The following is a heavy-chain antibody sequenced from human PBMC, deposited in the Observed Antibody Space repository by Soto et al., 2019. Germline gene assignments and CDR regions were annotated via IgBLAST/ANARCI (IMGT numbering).Heavy chain of an antibody. CDR1: GFTFSSYG. Sequence: QVQLAESGGGVVQPGRSLRLSCAASGFTFSSYGMHWVRQAPGKGLEWVAVISYDGSNKYYADSVKGRFTISRDNSKNTLYLQMNSLRAEDTAVYYCAKDHCTNGVCYEYFDYWGQGTLVTVSS. D-gene: IGHD2-8*01. CDR2: ISYDGSNK. CDR3: AKDHCTNGVCYEYFDY. J-gene: IGHJ4*02. V-gene: IGHV3-30*18.